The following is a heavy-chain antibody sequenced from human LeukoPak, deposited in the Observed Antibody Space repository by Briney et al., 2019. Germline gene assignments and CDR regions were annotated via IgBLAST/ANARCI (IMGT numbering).Heavy chain of an antibody. Sequence: SETLSLTCTVSGGSISTYYWSWIRQPPGKGLEWIGYIYYTGSTNYNPSLKSRVTISVDTSKNQFSLKLSSVTAADTAVYYCARDQAVAAPVAWFDPWGQGTLVTVSS. V-gene: IGHV4-59*12. D-gene: IGHD6-19*01. CDR3: ARDQAVAAPVAWFDP. CDR1: GGSISTYY. CDR2: IYYTGST. J-gene: IGHJ5*02.